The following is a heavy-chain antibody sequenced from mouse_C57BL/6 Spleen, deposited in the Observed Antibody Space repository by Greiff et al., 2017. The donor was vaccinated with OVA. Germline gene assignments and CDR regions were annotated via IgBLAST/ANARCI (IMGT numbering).Heavy chain of an antibody. CDR2: ISYSGST. J-gene: IGHJ2*01. CDR1: GYSITSDY. D-gene: IGHD3-2*02. CDR3: ARSSSGYYCDY. Sequence: EVQLQQSGPGLAKPSQTLSLTCSVTGYSITSDYWNWIRKFPGNKLEYMGYISYSGSTYYNPSLKSRISITRDTSKNQYYLQWNSVTTEDTASDYGARSSSGYYCDYWGQGTTLTVSS. V-gene: IGHV3-8*01.